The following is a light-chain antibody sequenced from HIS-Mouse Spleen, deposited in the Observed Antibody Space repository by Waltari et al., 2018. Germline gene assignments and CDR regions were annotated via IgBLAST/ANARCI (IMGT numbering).Light chain of an antibody. J-gene: IGLJ2*01. CDR2: DDS. Sequence: SYVLTQPPSVSVAPGKTARITSAGNNLGSERVHWYQQKPGQAPVLVVYDDSDRPSGIPERFSGSNSGNTATLTISRVEAGDEADYYCQVWDSSSDHVVFGGGTKLTVL. CDR3: QVWDSSSDHVV. CDR1: NLGSER. V-gene: IGLV3-21*03.